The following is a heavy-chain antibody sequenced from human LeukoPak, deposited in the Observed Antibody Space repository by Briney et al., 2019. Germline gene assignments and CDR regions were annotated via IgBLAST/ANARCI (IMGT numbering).Heavy chain of an antibody. V-gene: IGHV3-23*01. CDR2: ISGSGGSI. J-gene: IGHJ4*02. Sequence: PGGSLRLCCAASGFTFSSYAMSWVRQAPGKGLEWVSRISGSGGSIYYADSVKGRFTISRDKSKNTLYLQMNSLRAEDTAVYYCAKGSGYDPLDYWGQGTRVTVSS. CDR1: GFTFSSYA. D-gene: IGHD5-12*01. CDR3: AKGSGYDPLDY.